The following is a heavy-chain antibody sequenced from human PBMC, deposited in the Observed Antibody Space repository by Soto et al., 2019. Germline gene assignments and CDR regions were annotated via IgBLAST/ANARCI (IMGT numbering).Heavy chain of an antibody. Sequence: ASVKVSCKASGYTFTSYYMHWVRQAPGQGLEWMGIINPSGGSTSYAQKFQGRVTMTRDTSTSTVYMELSSLRSEETAVYYCAGSGESQYDPLSDYGDYVSDGMDVWGQGTTVTVSS. V-gene: IGHV1-46*01. CDR1: GYTFTSYY. CDR3: AGSGESQYDPLSDYGDYVSDGMDV. J-gene: IGHJ6*02. CDR2: INPSGGST. D-gene: IGHD4-17*01.